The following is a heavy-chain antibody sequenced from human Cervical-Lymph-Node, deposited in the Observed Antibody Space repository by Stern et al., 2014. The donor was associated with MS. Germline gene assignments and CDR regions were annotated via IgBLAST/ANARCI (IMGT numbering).Heavy chain of an antibody. J-gene: IGHJ3*02. V-gene: IGHV1-8*01. D-gene: IGHD3-16*01. CDR1: GYTFTSYD. CDR3: ARGRVDLIRALGI. CDR2: MTPNNASA. Sequence: VQLVESGAEVKKPGASVKVSCKASGYTFTSYDINWARQANGQGLEWMGGMTPNNASAGYAKKFQGRVTMTSTTSISTAYMELSSLRSEDTAVYYCARGRVDLIRALGIWGQGTMVTVSS.